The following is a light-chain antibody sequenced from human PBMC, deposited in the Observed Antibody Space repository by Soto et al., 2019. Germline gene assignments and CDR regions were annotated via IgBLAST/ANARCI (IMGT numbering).Light chain of an antibody. Sequence: EIVLTQSPGTLSLSPGETATLSCRASQSVSSTYLAWYQKKPGQAPRLLIYGASSMATGIPDRFSGSGSGTDFTLTISRLEPEDFAMYYCQQYGASPLMYTFGQGTKLEIK. CDR3: QQYGASPLMYT. CDR2: GAS. CDR1: QSVSSTY. J-gene: IGKJ2*01. V-gene: IGKV3-20*01.